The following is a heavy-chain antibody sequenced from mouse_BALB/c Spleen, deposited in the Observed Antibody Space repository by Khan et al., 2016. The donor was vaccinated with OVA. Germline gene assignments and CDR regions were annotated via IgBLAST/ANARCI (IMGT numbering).Heavy chain of an antibody. Sequence: EVELVESGGDLVKPEGSLKLSCAASGFTFSTYGKSWVRQTPDKRLEWVATISSGGSYTYYPDSVQGRFTISRDNAKNTLYLQMSSLKSEDTAMFYCARLAYYYDSEGFAYWGQGTLVTVSA. V-gene: IGHV5-6*01. CDR1: GFTFSTYG. D-gene: IGHD1-1*01. J-gene: IGHJ3*01. CDR3: ARLAYYYDSEGFAY. CDR2: ISSGGSYT.